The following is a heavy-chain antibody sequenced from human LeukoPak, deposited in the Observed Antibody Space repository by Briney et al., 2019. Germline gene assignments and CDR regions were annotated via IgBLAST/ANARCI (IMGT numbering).Heavy chain of an antibody. Sequence: GGSLRLSCGASGFTFSSYAMSWVRQAPGKGLEWVSAISGSGGSTYYADSVKGRFTISRDNSRNTLYLQMNSLRAEDTAVYYCAKGPRTYGDYDSWGQGTLVTVSS. CDR2: ISGSGGST. CDR3: AKGPRTYGDYDS. J-gene: IGHJ5*01. D-gene: IGHD4-17*01. CDR1: GFTFSSYA. V-gene: IGHV3-23*01.